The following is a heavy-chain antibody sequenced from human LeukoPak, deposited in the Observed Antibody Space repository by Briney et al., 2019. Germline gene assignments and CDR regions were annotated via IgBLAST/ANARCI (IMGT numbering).Heavy chain of an antibody. Sequence: SETLSLTCTVSGGSVRSGSYYWSWIRQPPGKGLEWIGYIYYSGSTNYNPSLKSRVTISVDTSKNQFSLKLSSVTAADTAVYYCARSNYYDFWSGYYGSYYYGMDVWGQGTTVTVSS. V-gene: IGHV4-61*01. D-gene: IGHD3-3*01. J-gene: IGHJ6*02. CDR3: ARSNYYDFWSGYYGSYYYGMDV. CDR2: IYYSGST. CDR1: GGSVRSGSYY.